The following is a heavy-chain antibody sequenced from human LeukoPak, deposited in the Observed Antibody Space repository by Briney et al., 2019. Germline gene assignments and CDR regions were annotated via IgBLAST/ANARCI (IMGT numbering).Heavy chain of an antibody. Sequence: GGSLRLSCAASGFTFSNAWMNWVRQAPGKGLEWVGRIKSKTDGGTTDYAAPVKGRFTISRDNSKNTLYLQMNSLRAEDTAVIYVRNPGRFWGGDGQNPRPPFFWGQGTRVTVSS. CDR2: IKSKTDGGTT. J-gene: IGHJ4*02. CDR3: RNPGRFWGGDGQNPRPPFF. V-gene: IGHV3-15*07. D-gene: IGHD3-16*01. CDR1: GFTFSNAW.